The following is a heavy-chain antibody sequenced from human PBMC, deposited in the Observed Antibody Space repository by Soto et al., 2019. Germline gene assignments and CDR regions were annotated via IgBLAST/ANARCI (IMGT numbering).Heavy chain of an antibody. Sequence: PGGSLRLSCVASGFTFSGYGMHWVRQAPGKGLEWVAVMSNDGSNKYYADSVKGRFTISRDNSKNMLYLQMNSLRTEDTAVYYCARDKNNYDFWSGYSSYGMDVWGQGTTVTVSS. CDR1: GFTFSGYG. CDR2: MSNDGSNK. J-gene: IGHJ6*02. CDR3: ARDKNNYDFWSGYSSYGMDV. V-gene: IGHV3-30*03. D-gene: IGHD3-3*01.